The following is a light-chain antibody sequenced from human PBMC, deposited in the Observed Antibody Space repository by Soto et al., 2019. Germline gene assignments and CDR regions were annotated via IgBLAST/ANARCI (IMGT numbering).Light chain of an antibody. V-gene: IGLV1-40*01. Sequence: QSVLTQPPSLSGAPGQNIIISCTGGGSNIGVGFDVHWYQQLPGTAPKLLIYGNTNRPSGVPDRFSGSKSGTSASLVITGLQAEDEADYYCQSYDTGLSGPVVFGGGTKLTVL. CDR3: QSYDTGLSGPVV. J-gene: IGLJ2*01. CDR1: GSNIGVGFD. CDR2: GNT.